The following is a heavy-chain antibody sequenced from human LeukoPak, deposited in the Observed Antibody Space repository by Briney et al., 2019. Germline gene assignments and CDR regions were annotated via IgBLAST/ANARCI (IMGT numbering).Heavy chain of an antibody. Sequence: SETLSLTCTVSGGSISGYYWSWIRQPPGKGLEWIGYIYYSGSTNYNPSLKSRVTISVDTSKNQFSLKLSSVTAADTAVYYCARESTVGDAIDYWGQGTLVTVSS. CDR3: ARESTVGDAIDY. D-gene: IGHD2-21*02. J-gene: IGHJ4*02. V-gene: IGHV4-59*01. CDR2: IYYSGST. CDR1: GGSISGYY.